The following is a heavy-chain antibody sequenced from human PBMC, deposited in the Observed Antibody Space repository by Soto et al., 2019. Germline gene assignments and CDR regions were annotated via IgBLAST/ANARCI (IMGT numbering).Heavy chain of an antibody. Sequence: QVQLQESGPGLVKPSETLSLTCTVSVSGGSVSTGVHYWSWIRQPPGKGLEWIGYIYYSGSTNYNPSLKSRVTVSVDTSKNQFSLKLTSVTAADTAVYYCARGYYSSWYWFDRWGRGTLVTVSS. D-gene: IGHD6-13*01. CDR1: GGSVSTGVHY. V-gene: IGHV4-61*08. J-gene: IGHJ2*01. CDR2: IYYSGST. CDR3: ARGYYSSWYWFDR.